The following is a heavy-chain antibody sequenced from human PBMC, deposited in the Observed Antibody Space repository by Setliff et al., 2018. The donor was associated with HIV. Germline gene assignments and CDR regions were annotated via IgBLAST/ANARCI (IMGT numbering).Heavy chain of an antibody. CDR1: GGSIGSYH. D-gene: IGHD6-19*01. CDR3: AREFSERSPNPDHYYYYMDV. Sequence: PSETLSLTCNVSGGSIGSYHWAWIRQSPGKGLEYIGNIRHSGYTNYNPSLKSRLNMSVDTSNYQISLKLTAVTAADTAVYYCAREFSERSPNPDHYYYYMDVWGKGTTGTVS. CDR2: IRHSGYT. V-gene: IGHV4-59*01. J-gene: IGHJ6*03.